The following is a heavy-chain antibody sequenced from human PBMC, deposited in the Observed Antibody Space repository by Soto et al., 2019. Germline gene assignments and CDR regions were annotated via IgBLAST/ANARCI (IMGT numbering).Heavy chain of an antibody. CDR3: ARVRAGQCISHSRSMDV. CDR2: IIPAFETT. D-gene: IGHD3-3*02. CDR1: GDSFRSYI. V-gene: IGHV1-69*01. Sequence: QVQLVQSGAEVKKPGSSVKVSCKSSGDSFRSYIINWVRQAPGQGLEWMGGIIPAFETTTYAQKFRGRVTITADESTSTTNMELSSLRSEDTAVYYCARVRAGQCISHSRSMDVWGLGTTVTVSS. J-gene: IGHJ6*02.